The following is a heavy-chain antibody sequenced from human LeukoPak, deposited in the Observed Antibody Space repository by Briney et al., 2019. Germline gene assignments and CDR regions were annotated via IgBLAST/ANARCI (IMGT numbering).Heavy chain of an antibody. CDR3: AREGDGFDI. J-gene: IGHJ3*02. Sequence: PGGSLRLSCAGSGFTFSRYRISWVRQAPGKGLEWVASIKQDVGDEYYGDSVKGRFIISRDNGKNSLFLQMNSLRAEDTAVYYCAREGDGFDIWGQGTVVTVYS. CDR2: IKQDVGDE. CDR1: GFTFSRYR. V-gene: IGHV3-7*01.